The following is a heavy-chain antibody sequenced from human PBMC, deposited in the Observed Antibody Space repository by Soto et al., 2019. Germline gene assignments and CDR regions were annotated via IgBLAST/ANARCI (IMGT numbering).Heavy chain of an antibody. V-gene: IGHV4-4*02. CDR3: ARFWHPRPFNHPTGVDAFDI. Sequence: QVQLQESGPGLVKPSGTLSLTCAVSSGSISSSNWWSWVRQPPGKGLEWIGEIYHSGSTNYNPSLKSRVTISVDKAKNQFSLKLSSVTAADTAVYYCARFWHPRPFNHPTGVDAFDIWGQGTMVTVSS. CDR2: IYHSGST. CDR1: SGSISSSNW. D-gene: IGHD3-3*01. J-gene: IGHJ3*02.